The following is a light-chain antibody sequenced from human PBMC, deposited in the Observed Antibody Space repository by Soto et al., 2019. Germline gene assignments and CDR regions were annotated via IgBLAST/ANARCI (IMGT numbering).Light chain of an antibody. CDR3: QQYGSSPYT. Sequence: EIVLTQSPGTLSLSPGERVTLSCRASQSVSSSYLAWYQQKPGQAPRLLIYGASSRATGIPDRFSGSGSGTDFTLTISRLEREDFAVYYCQQYGSSPYTFGQGTKLEIK. V-gene: IGKV3-20*01. J-gene: IGKJ2*01. CDR1: QSVSSSY. CDR2: GAS.